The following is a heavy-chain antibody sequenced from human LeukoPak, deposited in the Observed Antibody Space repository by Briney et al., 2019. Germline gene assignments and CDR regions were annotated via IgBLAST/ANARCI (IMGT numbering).Heavy chain of an antibody. V-gene: IGHV4-39*07. CDR1: GGSISSSSYY. CDR2: IYYSGST. CDR3: ARWYSSPNWFDP. J-gene: IGHJ5*02. D-gene: IGHD6-13*01. Sequence: SETLSLTCTVSGGSISSSSYYWGWIRQPPGKGLEWIGSIYYSGSTYYNPSLKSRVTISVDTSKNQFSLKLSSVTAADTAVYYCARWYSSPNWFDPWGQGTLVTVSS.